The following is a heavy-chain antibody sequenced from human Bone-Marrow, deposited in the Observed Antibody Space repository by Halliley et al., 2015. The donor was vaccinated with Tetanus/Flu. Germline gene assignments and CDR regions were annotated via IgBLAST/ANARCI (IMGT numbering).Heavy chain of an antibody. CDR3: AKSRESYDSSGYGAGY. Sequence: SLRLSCSTSGFTVINNYMSWVRQAPGKGLEWVALISYDGSNKYYADSVKGRFTISRDNSKNTVSLQMNSLRAEDTAVYYCAKSRESYDSSGYGAGYWGQGTLVTVSS. J-gene: IGHJ4*02. CDR2: ISYDGSNK. CDR1: GFTVINNY. D-gene: IGHD3-22*01. V-gene: IGHV3-30*18.